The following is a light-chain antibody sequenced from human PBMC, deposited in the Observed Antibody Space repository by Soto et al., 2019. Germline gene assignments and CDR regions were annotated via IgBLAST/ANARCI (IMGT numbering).Light chain of an antibody. CDR1: QSVSTW. V-gene: IGKV1-5*03. J-gene: IGKJ4*01. CDR3: HQYHIYPVT. CDR2: KAS. Sequence: DIQMTQSPSTLSASVGDRVTITCRASQSVSTWLAWYQQKPGKAPKLLIHKASTLENGGPARFSGSGSGTDFTLTISSLQPDDFANYYCHQYHIYPVTFGGGTKVEIK.